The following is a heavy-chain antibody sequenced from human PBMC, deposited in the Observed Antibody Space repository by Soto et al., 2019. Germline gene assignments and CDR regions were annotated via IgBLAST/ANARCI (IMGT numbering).Heavy chain of an antibody. D-gene: IGHD2-2*01. Sequence: ASVKVSCKASGDTFNFYSINWVRQAPGLGLEWMGRVNPIVSMSNYAQKFQGRVTMTADKSTSTAYMELSSLRSEDTAIYYCARDIRGLVVPAAMGYFQHWGQGTLVTVSS. CDR1: GDTFNFYS. CDR3: ARDIRGLVVPAAMGYFQH. CDR2: VNPIVSMS. J-gene: IGHJ1*01. V-gene: IGHV1-69*04.